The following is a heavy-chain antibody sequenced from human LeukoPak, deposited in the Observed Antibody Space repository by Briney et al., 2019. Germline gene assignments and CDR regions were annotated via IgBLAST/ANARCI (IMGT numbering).Heavy chain of an antibody. V-gene: IGHV1-46*01. J-gene: IGHJ4*02. CDR3: ARDGAVSTGRWLQSTPLYYFDY. Sequence: ASVKVSCKASGYTFTSYYMHWVRQAPGQGLEWMGIINPSGGSTSYAQKFQGRVTMTRDTSTSTVYMELSSLRSEDTAVYYCARDGAVSTGRWLQSTPLYYFDYWGQGTLVTVSS. CDR1: GYTFTSYY. CDR2: INPSGGST. D-gene: IGHD5-24*01.